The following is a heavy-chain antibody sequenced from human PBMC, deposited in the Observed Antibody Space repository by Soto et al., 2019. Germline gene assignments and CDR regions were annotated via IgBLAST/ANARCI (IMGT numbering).Heavy chain of an antibody. CDR3: ARGFIVLVPAAMNY. V-gene: IGHV1-3*01. CDR1: GYTFTSYA. D-gene: IGHD2-2*01. Sequence: ASVKVSCKASGYTFTSYAMHWVRQAPGQRLEWMGWINAGNGNTSYAQKFQGRVTMTRDTSTSTVYMELSSLRSEDTAVYYCARGFIVLVPAAMNYWGQGTLVTVS. J-gene: IGHJ4*02. CDR2: INAGNGNT.